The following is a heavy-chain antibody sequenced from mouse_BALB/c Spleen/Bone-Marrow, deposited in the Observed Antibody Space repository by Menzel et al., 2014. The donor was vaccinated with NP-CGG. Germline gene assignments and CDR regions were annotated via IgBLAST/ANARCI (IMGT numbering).Heavy chain of an antibody. V-gene: IGHV5-6*02. CDR3: ASGNYYAMDY. CDR1: GFTFSSYG. D-gene: IGHD1-1*01. Sequence: DVKLVESGGDLVKPGGSLKLSCAASGFTFSSYGMSWVRQTPDKRLEWVATISSGGSYTYYPDSVKGRFTISRDNAKNTLYLQMSRLKSEDTAMYYCASGNYYAMDYWGQGTSVTVSS. J-gene: IGHJ4*01. CDR2: ISSGGSYT.